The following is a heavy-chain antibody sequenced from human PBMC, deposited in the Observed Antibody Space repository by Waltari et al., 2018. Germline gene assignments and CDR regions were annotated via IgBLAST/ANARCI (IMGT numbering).Heavy chain of an antibody. CDR3: VARCTGGSCPDD. Sequence: EVQLLESGGGLVQPGGSLRLSCAASGFTFSAYTMGWVRQAPGKVLEWLSAISGSGGITYEVDSVKGRFTISRDNSKNTVFLQMWNLRVEDSAIYFCVARCTGGSCPDDLGQGTLVTVSS. D-gene: IGHD2-15*01. CDR1: GFTFSAYT. CDR2: ISGSGGIT. J-gene: IGHJ4*02. V-gene: IGHV3-23*01.